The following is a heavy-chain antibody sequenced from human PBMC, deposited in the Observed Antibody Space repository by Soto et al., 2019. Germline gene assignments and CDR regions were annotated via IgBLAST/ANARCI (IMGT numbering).Heavy chain of an antibody. CDR2: ITPMFGTP. V-gene: IGHV1-69*13. CDR3: ARDGTLYDSSAYYYLY. D-gene: IGHD3-22*01. CDR1: GVTFSSYT. Sequence: VASVKVSCKASGVTFSSYTITWVRQAPGQGLEWMGGITPMFGTPNYAQKFQGRVTITADESTSTAYMELSSLRSEDTAMYYCARDGTLYDSSAYYYLYWGQGTLVTVSS. J-gene: IGHJ4*02.